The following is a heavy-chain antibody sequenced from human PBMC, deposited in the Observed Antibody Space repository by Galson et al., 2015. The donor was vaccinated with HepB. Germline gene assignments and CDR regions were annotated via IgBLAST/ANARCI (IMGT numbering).Heavy chain of an antibody. CDR3: ARVIYPDYDILTGYYTREYYFDY. J-gene: IGHJ4*02. CDR1: FTFSSYS. D-gene: IGHD3-9*01. CDR2: ISSSSSYI. V-gene: IGHV3-21*01. Sequence: FTFSSYSMNWVRQAPGKGLEWVSSISSSSSYIYYADSVKGRFTISRDNAKNSLYLQMNSLRAEDTAVYYCARVIYPDYDILTGYYTREYYFDYWGQGTLVTVSS.